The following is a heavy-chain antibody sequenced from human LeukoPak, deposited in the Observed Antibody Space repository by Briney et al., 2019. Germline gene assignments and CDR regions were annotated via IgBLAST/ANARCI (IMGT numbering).Heavy chain of an antibody. CDR3: ARDRGFSYGIDF. J-gene: IGHJ4*02. D-gene: IGHD5-18*01. Sequence: QTGGSLRLSCAASGFTFSSYWMSWVRQAPGKGLEWVANIKQDGSEKYYVDSVKGRFTISRDNAKKSLFLQVSSLRVEDTAVYYCARDRGFSYGIDFWGQGTLVTVSS. CDR1: GFTFSSYW. V-gene: IGHV3-7*04. CDR2: IKQDGSEK.